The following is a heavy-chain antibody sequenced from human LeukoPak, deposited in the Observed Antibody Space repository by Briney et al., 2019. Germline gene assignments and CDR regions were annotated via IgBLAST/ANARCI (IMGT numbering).Heavy chain of an antibody. D-gene: IGHD1-26*01. Sequence: GASVKVSCKASGGTFSSYAISWVRQAPGQGLEWMGRIIPILGIANYAQKFQGRVTITADKSTSTAYMELSSLRSEDTAVYYCATVLSDVVRGAFDIWGQGTMVTVSS. CDR3: ATVLSDVVRGAFDI. CDR2: IIPILGIA. V-gene: IGHV1-69*04. J-gene: IGHJ3*02. CDR1: GGTFSSYA.